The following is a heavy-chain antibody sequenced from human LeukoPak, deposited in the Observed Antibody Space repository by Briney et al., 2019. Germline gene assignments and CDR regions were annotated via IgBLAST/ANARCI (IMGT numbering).Heavy chain of an antibody. D-gene: IGHD5-12*01. CDR1: GYTFTSYA. CDR2: INAGNGNT. V-gene: IGHV1-3*01. J-gene: IGHJ6*02. Sequence: ASVKFSCKASGYTFTSYAMHWVRQAPGQRLEWMGWINAGNGNTKYSQKFQGRVTITRDTSASTAYMELSSLRSEDAAVYYCARDIVATGAPYYYYYGMDVWGQGTTVTVSS. CDR3: ARDIVATGAPYYYYYGMDV.